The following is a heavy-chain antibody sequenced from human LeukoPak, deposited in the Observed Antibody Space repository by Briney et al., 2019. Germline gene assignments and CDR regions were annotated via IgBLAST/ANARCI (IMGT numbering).Heavy chain of an antibody. D-gene: IGHD4-17*01. J-gene: IGHJ4*02. CDR2: ITTSSTYI. CDR3: ARIPHPDYADAQ. V-gene: IGHV3-21*01. Sequence: GGSLRLSCAASGFSFSDYNMNWVRQAPGKALEWVSSITTSSTYIYYGDSVKGRFTVSRDNGKKLVHLQLNSLRAEDTAVYFCARIPHPDYADAQWGQGTLVIVSS. CDR1: GFSFSDYN.